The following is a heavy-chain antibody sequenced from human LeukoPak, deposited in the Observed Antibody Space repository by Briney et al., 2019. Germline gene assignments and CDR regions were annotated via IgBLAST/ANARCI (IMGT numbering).Heavy chain of an antibody. J-gene: IGHJ5*02. V-gene: IGHV3-74*01. CDR3: ARELAAHPNWFDP. CDR1: GFTFSSYW. D-gene: IGHD6-6*01. CDR2: INSDGSST. Sequence: GGSLRLSCAASGFTFSSYWIHWVRQAPGKGLVWVSRINSDGSSTSYADSVKGRFTISRDNAKNTLYLQMNSLRAEDTAVYYCARELAAHPNWFDPWGQGTLVTVSS.